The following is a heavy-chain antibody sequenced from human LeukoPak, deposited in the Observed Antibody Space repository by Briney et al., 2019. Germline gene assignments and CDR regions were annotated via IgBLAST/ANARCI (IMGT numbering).Heavy chain of an antibody. D-gene: IGHD3-22*01. V-gene: IGHV3-30*18. CDR3: AKGRTEGVITTPIDY. Sequence: GRSLRLSCAASGFTFSSYGMHWVRQAPGKGLEWVAVISYDGSNKYYADSVRGRFTISRDNSKNTLYLQMNSLRAEDTAVYYCAKGRTEGVITTPIDYWGQGTLVTVSS. CDR2: ISYDGSNK. J-gene: IGHJ4*02. CDR1: GFTFSSYG.